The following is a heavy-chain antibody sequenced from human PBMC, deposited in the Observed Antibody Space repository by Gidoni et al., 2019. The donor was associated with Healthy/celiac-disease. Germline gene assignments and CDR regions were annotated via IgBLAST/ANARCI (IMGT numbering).Heavy chain of an antibody. D-gene: IGHD3-22*01. Sequence: EVQQVESGGGLVQPGGSLILACAGSRFTFTSHARSWVRQGPGMGVEWVSAISGSGGRTYYGDSVKGRFTISRDNSKNTLYLQMNSLRDEDTAVYYCAKCPEAYDSSGYAYPFDYWGQGTLVTVSS. CDR2: ISGSGGRT. CDR3: AKCPEAYDSSGYAYPFDY. J-gene: IGHJ4*02. CDR1: RFTFTSHA. V-gene: IGHV3-23*04.